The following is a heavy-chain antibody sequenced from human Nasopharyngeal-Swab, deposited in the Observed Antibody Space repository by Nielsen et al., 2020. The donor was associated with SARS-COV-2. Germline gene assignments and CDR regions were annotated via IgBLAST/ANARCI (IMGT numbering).Heavy chain of an antibody. D-gene: IGHD6-13*01. V-gene: IGHV3-15*01. CDR2: IKSKTDGGTT. CDR3: TTDVDSSSWHYYYYGMDV. Sequence: VRQAPGKGLEWVGRIKSKTDGGTTDYAAPVKGRFTISRDDSKNTPYLQMNSLKTEDTAVYYCTTDVDSSSWHYYYYGMDVWGQGTTVTVSS. J-gene: IGHJ6*02.